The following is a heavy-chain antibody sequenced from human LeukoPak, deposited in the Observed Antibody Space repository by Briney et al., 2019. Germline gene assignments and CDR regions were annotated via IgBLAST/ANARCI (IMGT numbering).Heavy chain of an antibody. J-gene: IGHJ6*02. V-gene: IGHV3-33*01. CDR2: IWYDGSNK. CDR1: GFTFSSYG. D-gene: IGHD3-22*01. CDR3: ARELFYQDSSGYAYYYYGMDV. Sequence: GGSLRLSCAASGFTFSSYGMHWVRQAPGKGLEWVAVIWYDGSNKYYADSVKGRFTISRDNSKNTLYLQMNSLRAEDTAVYYCARELFYQDSSGYAYYYYGMDVWGQGTTVTVSS.